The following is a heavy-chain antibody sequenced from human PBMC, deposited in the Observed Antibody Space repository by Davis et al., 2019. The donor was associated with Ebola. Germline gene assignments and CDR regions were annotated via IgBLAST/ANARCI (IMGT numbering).Heavy chain of an antibody. CDR1: GASLRSNSYY. CDR3: ARGTSGAEH. D-gene: IGHD7-27*01. Sequence: LPCTVSGASLRSNSYYWNWIRQPPGKGLEWIGYVYYSGSTNYNPSLKSRVTISVDTSKNQFSLKLRSVTAADTAVYYCARGTSGAEHWGQGTLATVSS. J-gene: IGHJ4*02. CDR2: VYYSGST. V-gene: IGHV4-61*01.